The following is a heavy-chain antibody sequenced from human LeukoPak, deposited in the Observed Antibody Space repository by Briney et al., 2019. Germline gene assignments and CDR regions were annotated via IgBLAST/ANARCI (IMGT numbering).Heavy chain of an antibody. CDR3: ARDGRGYSYGGDYSDY. Sequence: GGSLRLSCAASGFTFSSYGMHWVRQAPGKGLEWVAVIWYDGSNKYYADSVKGRFTISRDNSKNTLYLQMNSLRAEDTAVYYCARDGRGYSYGGDYSDYWGQGTLVTVSS. V-gene: IGHV3-33*01. D-gene: IGHD5-18*01. J-gene: IGHJ4*02. CDR1: GFTFSSYG. CDR2: IWYDGSNK.